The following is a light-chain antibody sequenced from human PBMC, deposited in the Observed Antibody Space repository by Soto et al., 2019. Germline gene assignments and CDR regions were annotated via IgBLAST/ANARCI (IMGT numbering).Light chain of an antibody. CDR1: QSVSSN. J-gene: IGKJ1*01. Sequence: EIVMTQSPATLSVSPGERATLSCRASQSVSSNLAWYQQKPGQAPRLLIYGASSRATGIPDRFSGSGSGTDFTFTISRLEPEDFAVYYCQQYGSSPTFGQGTKVDIK. CDR3: QQYGSSPT. V-gene: IGKV3-20*01. CDR2: GAS.